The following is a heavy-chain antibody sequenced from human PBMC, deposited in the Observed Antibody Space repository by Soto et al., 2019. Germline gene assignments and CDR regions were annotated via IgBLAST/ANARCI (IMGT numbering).Heavy chain of an antibody. CDR2: IWYDGSSQ. CDR1: GFTFRNSG. D-gene: IGHD3-10*01. V-gene: IGHV3-30*02. J-gene: IGHJ6*02. CDR3: ARDMDSNHDGMDV. Sequence: GGSLRLSCEASGFTFRNSGMEWIRQAPGKGLEWVARIWYDGSSQYYADSVKGRFTISRDNSKNTLYMEMNSVRVEDTAVYYCARDMDSNHDGMDVWGQGTTVTVSS.